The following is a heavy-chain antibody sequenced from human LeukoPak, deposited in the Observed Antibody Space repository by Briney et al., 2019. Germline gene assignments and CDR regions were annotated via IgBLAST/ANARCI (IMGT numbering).Heavy chain of an antibody. J-gene: IGHJ6*03. D-gene: IGHD6-25*01. Sequence: VASVKVSCKASGGTFSSYAISWVRQAPGQGLEWMGGIIPIFGTANYAQKFQGRVTITADESTSTAYMELSSLRSEDTAVYYCARGQRSYYYYYMDVWGKGTTVTVSS. V-gene: IGHV1-69*13. CDR1: GGTFSSYA. CDR2: IIPIFGTA. CDR3: ARGQRSYYYYYMDV.